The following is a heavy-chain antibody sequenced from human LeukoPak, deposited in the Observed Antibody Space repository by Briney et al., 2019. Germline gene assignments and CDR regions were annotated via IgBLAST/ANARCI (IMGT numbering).Heavy chain of an antibody. CDR3: ARGLRYYDSRDRFDF. Sequence: SETLSLTCTVSGYSISSGYNWGWIRQPPGKGLEWIASIYHSGTTYYNPSLKSRVTISVDMSKNQFSLKLSSVTAADTAVYYCARGLRYYDSRDRFDFWGQGALVTVSS. V-gene: IGHV4-38-2*02. CDR1: GYSISSGYN. J-gene: IGHJ4*02. D-gene: IGHD3-22*01. CDR2: IYHSGTT.